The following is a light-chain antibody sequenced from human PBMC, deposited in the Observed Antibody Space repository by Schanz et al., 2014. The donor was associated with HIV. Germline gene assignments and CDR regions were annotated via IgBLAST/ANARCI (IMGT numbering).Light chain of an antibody. CDR2: GAS. Sequence: EIVMTQSPATLSVSPGERVTLSCRASQSVSSSYFAWYQQKPGQAPRLLIYGASSRATGIPDRFSGSGSGTDFTLTISRLEPEDFAVYYCQQYGSSFGPGTKVEIK. CDR1: QSVSSSY. CDR3: QQYGSS. J-gene: IGKJ3*01. V-gene: IGKV3-20*01.